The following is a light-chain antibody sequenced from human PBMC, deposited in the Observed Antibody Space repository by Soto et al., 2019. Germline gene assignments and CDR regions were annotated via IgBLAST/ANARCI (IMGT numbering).Light chain of an antibody. Sequence: NFMLTQPHSVSESPGKTVTISCTRSSGSIGSNYVQWYQQRPGSAPTTVIYEDKQRPSGVPDRFSGSTDVSSNSASLTISGLQTEDEADYYCQSYDSSSVVFGGGTKLTVL. CDR2: EDK. J-gene: IGLJ2*01. CDR1: SGSIGSNY. V-gene: IGLV6-57*04. CDR3: QSYDSSSVV.